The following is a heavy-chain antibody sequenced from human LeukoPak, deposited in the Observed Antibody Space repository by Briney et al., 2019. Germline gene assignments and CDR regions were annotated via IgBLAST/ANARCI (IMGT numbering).Heavy chain of an antibody. CDR1: GYSISSSNW. CDR2: IHYSGNI. Sequence: SETLSLTCGVSGYSISSSNWWGWIRQPPGKGLEWIGYIHYSGNIYYKPSLKSRVTMSLDTSKNQFSLKLSYVTAADTALYYCAGGPVTHEDFFDYWGQGSLVTVSS. J-gene: IGHJ4*02. V-gene: IGHV4-28*05. CDR3: AGGPVTHEDFFDY. D-gene: IGHD4-17*01.